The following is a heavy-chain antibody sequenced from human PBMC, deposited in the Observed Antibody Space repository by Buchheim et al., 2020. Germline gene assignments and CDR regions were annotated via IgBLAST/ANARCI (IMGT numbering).Heavy chain of an antibody. D-gene: IGHD4-17*01. Sequence: QVQLQESGPGLVKPSETLSVTCTVSGGSISSYYWSWIRQPPGKGLEWIGYIYYSGSTNYNPSLKSRVTISVDTSKNQFSLKLSSVTAADTAVYYCARGSTVTALDYWGQGTL. CDR2: IYYSGST. CDR1: GGSISSYY. CDR3: ARGSTVTALDY. V-gene: IGHV4-59*01. J-gene: IGHJ4*02.